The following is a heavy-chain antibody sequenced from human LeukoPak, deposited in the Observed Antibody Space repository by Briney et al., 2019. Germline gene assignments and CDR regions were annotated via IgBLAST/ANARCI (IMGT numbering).Heavy chain of an antibody. Sequence: GGSLRLSCAASGFTFSSYGMHWVRQAPGKGLEWVAVISYDGSNKYYADSVKGRFTISRDNSKNTQYLQMNSLRAEDTAVYYCAKDLAAAGSLDPWGQGTLVTVSS. D-gene: IGHD6-13*01. CDR3: AKDLAAAGSLDP. V-gene: IGHV3-30*18. J-gene: IGHJ5*02. CDR2: ISYDGSNK. CDR1: GFTFSSYG.